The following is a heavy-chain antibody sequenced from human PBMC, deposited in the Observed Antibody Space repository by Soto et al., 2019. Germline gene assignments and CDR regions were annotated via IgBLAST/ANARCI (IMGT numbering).Heavy chain of an antibody. V-gene: IGHV4-4*09. Sequence: QVQMQESGPGLVKPSETLSLTCTVSGDSVRNQYWSWIRRPPGRGLEWIGYIYRSGSTKYNPSLKSRLTISVDTSKNQFSLKRSSVTAADTAVYYCARTIDYGHMDVWGKGTTVTVSS. CDR1: GDSVRNQY. CDR2: IYRSGST. J-gene: IGHJ6*03. CDR3: ARTIDYGHMDV. D-gene: IGHD3-16*01.